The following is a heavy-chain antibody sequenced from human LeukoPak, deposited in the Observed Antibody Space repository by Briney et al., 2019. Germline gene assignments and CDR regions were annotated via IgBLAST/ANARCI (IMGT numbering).Heavy chain of an antibody. V-gene: IGHV4-34*01. CDR3: ARVHGHNLGTLDY. CDR2: INPGGST. Sequence: SETLSLTCTVYGGSFSDDYWSWVRQPPGEGLQWIGEINPGGSTNKNPSLQSRLIMSVDTSKNQFSLNLTSVTATDTAVYYCARVHGHNLGTLDYWGQGILVTVTS. J-gene: IGHJ4*02. CDR1: GGSFSDDY. D-gene: IGHD5-24*01.